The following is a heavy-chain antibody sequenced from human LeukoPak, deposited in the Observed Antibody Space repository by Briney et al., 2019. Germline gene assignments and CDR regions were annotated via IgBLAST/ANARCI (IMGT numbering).Heavy chain of an antibody. D-gene: IGHD3-22*01. CDR3: AAVFGSGCYYYFDY. CDR1: GFSFSSSS. Sequence: SVKVSCKASGFSFSSSSMQWVRQARGQRLEWIGWLAVGSGNTNYAQKFQGRVTITRDMSTSTAYMELSSLRSEDTALYYCAAVFGSGCYYYFDYWGQGSLVTVSS. CDR2: LAVGSGNT. V-gene: IGHV1-58*02. J-gene: IGHJ4*02.